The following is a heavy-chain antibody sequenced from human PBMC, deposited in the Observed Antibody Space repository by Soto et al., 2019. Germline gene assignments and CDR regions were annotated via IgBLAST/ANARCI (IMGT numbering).Heavy chain of an antibody. V-gene: IGHV6-1*01. CDR3: AREQGLWFGEFNYYYYGMDV. Sequence: SQSLSLTCAISGDSVSSNSAAWNWIRQSPSRGLEWLGRTYYRSKWYNDYAVSVKSRITINPDTSKNQFSLQLNSVTPEDTAVYYCAREQGLWFGEFNYYYYGMDVWAQGTTVTVSS. J-gene: IGHJ6*02. D-gene: IGHD3-10*01. CDR1: GDSVSSNSAA. CDR2: TYYRSKWYN.